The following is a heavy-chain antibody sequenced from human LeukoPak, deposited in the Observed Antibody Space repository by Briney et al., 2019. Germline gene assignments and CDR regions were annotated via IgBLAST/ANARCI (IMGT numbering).Heavy chain of an antibody. CDR2: IHYSGTT. D-gene: IGHD3-10*01. Sequence: SETLSLSCNVSGGSISNNDYSWDWIRQPPGKGLEWMGCIHYSGTTYSNPSLKSRISISVDTSKSQFSLKLRSVTAADTAVYYCATRYYFVSGSYYPFDFWGQGTLVTVSS. CDR1: GGSISNNDYS. CDR3: ATRYYFVSGSYYPFDF. V-gene: IGHV4-39*01. J-gene: IGHJ4*02.